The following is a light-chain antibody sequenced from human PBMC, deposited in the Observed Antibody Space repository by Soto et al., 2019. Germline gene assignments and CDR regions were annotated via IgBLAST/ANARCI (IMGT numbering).Light chain of an antibody. J-gene: IGKJ2*01. V-gene: IGKV1D-13*01. CDR3: QQFNNYPYT. CDR1: QGISSA. Sequence: AIQLTQSPSSLSASVGDRVTITCRASQGISSALAWYQQKPGKVPKSLIYDVSSLESGVPSRFSGSGSGTDFTLTINSLQPEDFATYYCQQFNNYPYTFGQGTKLEVK. CDR2: DVS.